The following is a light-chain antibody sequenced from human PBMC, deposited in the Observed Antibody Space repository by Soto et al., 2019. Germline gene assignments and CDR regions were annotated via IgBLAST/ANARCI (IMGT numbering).Light chain of an antibody. CDR1: QSVSSN. J-gene: IGKJ1*01. CDR3: QQYNNWPQGT. V-gene: IGKV3-15*01. CDR2: GAS. Sequence: EIVMTQSPATLSVSPGERATLSCRPSQSVSSNLAWYQQKPGQAPRLLIYGASTRATGIPARFSGSGSGTEVTLTISSLQSEDFAVYYCQQYNNWPQGTFGQGTKVEIK.